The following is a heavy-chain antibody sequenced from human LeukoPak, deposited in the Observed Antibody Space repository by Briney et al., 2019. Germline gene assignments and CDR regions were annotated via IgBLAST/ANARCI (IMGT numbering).Heavy chain of an antibody. CDR3: VRIVGHTRPDF. J-gene: IGHJ4*02. D-gene: IGHD1-26*01. V-gene: IGHV3-30-3*01. CDR2: VSFDGRNK. Sequence: GGSLRLSCSITGFTLTTFAMNWVRQAPGKGLEWVSFVSFDGRNKNYADSVRGRFTISRDNSKNTLYLQMNSVTYEDTAVYFCVRIVGHTRPDFWGQGTLVTVSS. CDR1: GFTLTTFA.